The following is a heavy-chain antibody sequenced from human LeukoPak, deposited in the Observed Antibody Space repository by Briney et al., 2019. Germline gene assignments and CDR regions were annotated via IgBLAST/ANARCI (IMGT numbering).Heavy chain of an antibody. V-gene: IGHV4-34*01. CDR2: INHSGST. D-gene: IGHD4-17*01. CDR1: GGSFSVYY. Sequence: PSETLSLTSAVYGGSFSVYYWSGIPHPPGKGLEWSGEINHSGSTNYNPSLKSRVTISVDTSKNQFSLKLSSVTAADTAVYYCARLRLPLSVTTPRINWYFDLWGRGTLVTVSS. CDR3: ARLRLPLSVTTPRINWYFDL. J-gene: IGHJ2*01.